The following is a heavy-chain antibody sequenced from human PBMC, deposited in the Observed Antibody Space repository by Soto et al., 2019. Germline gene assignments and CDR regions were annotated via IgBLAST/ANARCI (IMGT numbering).Heavy chain of an antibody. CDR2: INAGNGNT. CDR1: GYTFTAYA. V-gene: IGHV1-3*01. D-gene: IGHD6-19*01. CDR3: ARAVAVPADFDY. J-gene: IGHJ4*02. Sequence: ASVKVSCKASGYTFTAYAMHWVRQAPGQRLEWMGWINAGNGNTKYSQKFQGRVTITRDTSASTAYMELSSLRSEDTAAYYCARAVAVPADFDYWGQGTLLTVSS.